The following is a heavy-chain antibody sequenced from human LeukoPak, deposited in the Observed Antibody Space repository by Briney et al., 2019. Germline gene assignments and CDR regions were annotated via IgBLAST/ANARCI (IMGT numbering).Heavy chain of an antibody. D-gene: IGHD1-1*01. CDR1: GGSFSDYY. CDR3: ARLASVSGEPFDY. Sequence: PSETLSLTCAVYGGSFSDYYWSWIRQPPGKGLEWVGEINHSGSTNYNPSLKSRVTISVDTSKNQFSLKLSSVTAADTAVYYCARLASVSGEPFDYWGQGTLVTVSS. V-gene: IGHV4-34*01. CDR2: INHSGST. J-gene: IGHJ4*02.